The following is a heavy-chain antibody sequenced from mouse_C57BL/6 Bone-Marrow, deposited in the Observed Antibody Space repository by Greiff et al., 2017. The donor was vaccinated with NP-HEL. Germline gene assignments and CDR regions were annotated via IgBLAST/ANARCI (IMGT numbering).Heavy chain of an antibody. CDR2: IDPSDSYT. CDR1: GYTFTSYW. J-gene: IGHJ2*01. Sequence: VQLQQSGPVLVKPGASVKMSCKASGYTFTSYWMQWVKQRPGQGLEWIGEIDPSDSYTNYNQKFKGKATLTVDTSSSTAYMQLSSLTSEDSAVYYCARSLYDYDGYFDYWGQGTTLTVSS. V-gene: IGHV1-50*01. D-gene: IGHD2-4*01. CDR3: ARSLYDYDGYFDY.